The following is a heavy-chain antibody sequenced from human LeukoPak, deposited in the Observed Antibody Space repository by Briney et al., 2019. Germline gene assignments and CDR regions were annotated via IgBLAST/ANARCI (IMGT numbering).Heavy chain of an antibody. CDR2: INPNSGGT. V-gene: IGHV1-2*04. J-gene: IGHJ4*02. CDR1: GYTFTGCY. Sequence: ASVKVSCKASGYTFTGCYMHWVRQAPGQGLEWMGWINPNSGGTNYAQKFQGWVTMTRNTPISTAYMELSRLRSDDTAVYYCARSTCSGGSCYDYWGQETLVTVSS. CDR3: ARSTCSGGSCYDY. D-gene: IGHD2-15*01.